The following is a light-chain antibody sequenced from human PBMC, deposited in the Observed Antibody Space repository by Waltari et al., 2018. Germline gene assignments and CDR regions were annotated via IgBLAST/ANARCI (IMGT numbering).Light chain of an antibody. Sequence: QSALTPPRSVSGSPGQSVPISCPGTSRAVGGYNYVSWYQQHPGKAPKLMIYDVSKRPSGVPDRFSGSKSGNTASLTISGLQAEDEADYYCCSYAGSNVVFGGGTKLTVL. CDR3: CSYAGSNVV. CDR1: SRAVGGYNY. CDR2: DVS. V-gene: IGLV2-11*01. J-gene: IGLJ2*01.